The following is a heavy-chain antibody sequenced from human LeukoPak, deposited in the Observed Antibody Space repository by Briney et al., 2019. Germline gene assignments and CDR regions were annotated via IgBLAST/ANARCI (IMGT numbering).Heavy chain of an antibody. Sequence: APVKVSCKASGYTFTSYYMHWVRQAPGQGLEWMGIINPSGGSTSYAQKFQGRVTMTRDMSTSTVYMELSSLRSEDTAVYYCAEDYCSGGSCWFAKWGQGTLVTVSS. CDR1: GYTFTSYY. D-gene: IGHD2-15*01. J-gene: IGHJ4*02. V-gene: IGHV1-46*01. CDR2: INPSGGST. CDR3: AEDYCSGGSCWFAK.